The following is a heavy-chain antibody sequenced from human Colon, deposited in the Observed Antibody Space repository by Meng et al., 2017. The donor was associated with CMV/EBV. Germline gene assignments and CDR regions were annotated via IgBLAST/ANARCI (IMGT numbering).Heavy chain of an antibody. J-gene: IGHJ4*02. CDR3: ARGPQQLAGLFDY. CDR2: FNTNTGNP. Sequence: SGYNFTSYAINWVRQAPGQGLEWMGWFNTNTGNPTYAQGFTGRFVFSLDTSVSTAYLQISDLKADDTAVYYCARGPQQLAGLFDYWGQGTLVTVSS. D-gene: IGHD6-13*01. V-gene: IGHV7-4-1*02. CDR1: GYNFTSYA.